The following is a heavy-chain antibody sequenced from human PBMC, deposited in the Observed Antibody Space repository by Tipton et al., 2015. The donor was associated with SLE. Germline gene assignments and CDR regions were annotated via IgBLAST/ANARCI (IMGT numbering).Heavy chain of an antibody. CDR1: AYSISSGYY. D-gene: IGHD4/OR15-4a*01. CDR3: ARHDYTGWGHFHH. J-gene: IGHJ1*01. Sequence: TLSLTCSVSAYSISSGYYWGWIRQSPGKGLEWIASISYTGSTFYSPSLNSRVTISLDTSKNQFSLRLISVTAADTAVYYCARHDYTGWGHFHHWGQGTLVIVSS. V-gene: IGHV4-38-2*02. CDR2: ISYTGST.